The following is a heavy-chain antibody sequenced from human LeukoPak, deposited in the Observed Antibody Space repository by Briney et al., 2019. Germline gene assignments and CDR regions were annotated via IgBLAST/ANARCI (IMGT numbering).Heavy chain of an antibody. CDR3: ARDVRTVISGIMGATDY. J-gene: IGHJ4*02. Sequence: ASVKVSCKTSGYTFTNYGFSWVRQAPGQGLEWMGRISAYNGHTNYPQKLQGRVTMTTDTSTSTAYMELRSLRSDDTAVYYCARDVRTVISGIMGATDYWGQGTLVTVSS. CDR1: GYTFTNYG. CDR2: ISAYNGHT. D-gene: IGHD1-26*01. V-gene: IGHV1-18*01.